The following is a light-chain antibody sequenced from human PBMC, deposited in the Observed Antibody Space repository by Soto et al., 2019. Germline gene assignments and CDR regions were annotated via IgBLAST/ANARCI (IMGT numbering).Light chain of an antibody. CDR3: QVWDTSSDLVV. V-gene: IGLV3-21*04. CDR1: NIGSKS. Sequence: SYELTQPPSVSVAPGKTARITCWGNNIGSKSVHWYQQKPGQAPVLVIYYDNTRPSGIPERISGSNSGNTATLTLSRVEAGDEADYYCQVWDTSSDLVVFGGGTKVTVL. CDR2: YDN. J-gene: IGLJ2*01.